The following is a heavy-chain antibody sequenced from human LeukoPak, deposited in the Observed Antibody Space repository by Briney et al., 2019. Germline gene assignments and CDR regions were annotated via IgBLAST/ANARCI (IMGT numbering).Heavy chain of an antibody. J-gene: IGHJ2*01. Sequence: SVKVSCKASGGTFTRFTISWVRQAPGQGFEWMGGITPIFGTANFAQKFQGRVSITADESTSTAYMELSSLRSEDTAVYYCRIVVVTADWYFDLWGRGTLVTVSS. CDR3: RIVVVTADWYFDL. CDR1: GGTFTRFT. D-gene: IGHD3-22*01. V-gene: IGHV1-69*13. CDR2: ITPIFGTA.